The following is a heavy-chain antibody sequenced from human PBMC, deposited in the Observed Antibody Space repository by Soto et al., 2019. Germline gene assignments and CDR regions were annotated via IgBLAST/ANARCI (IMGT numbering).Heavy chain of an antibody. CDR3: ARGYDFWSGYYYPYGLDV. V-gene: IGHV3-30-3*01. D-gene: IGHD3-3*01. CDR2: ISYDGSNK. CDR1: GFTFSTYA. J-gene: IGHJ6*02. Sequence: PGGSLRLSCAASGFTFSTYAMHWVRQAPGKGLERVAVISYDGSNKNYADSVKGRFTISRDTSKNTLYLQMNSLRAEDTAVYSCARGYDFWSGYYYPYGLDVWGQGTTVT.